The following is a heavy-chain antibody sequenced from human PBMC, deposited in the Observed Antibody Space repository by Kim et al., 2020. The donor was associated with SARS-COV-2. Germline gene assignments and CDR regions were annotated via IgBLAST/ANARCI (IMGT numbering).Heavy chain of an antibody. Sequence: GGSLRLSCAASGFTFSSCAIHWVRQAPGKGLEWVAVISYDGSNKNYADSVKGRFTISRDNSKNTLYLQMNSLRAEDTALYYCARVPLSRLRGLTYSCDGMEVWGQGTTVTVSS. V-gene: IGHV3-30-3*01. CDR3: ARVPLSRLRGLTYSCDGMEV. CDR2: ISYDGSNK. D-gene: IGHD3-10*01. CDR1: GFTFSSCA. J-gene: IGHJ6*02.